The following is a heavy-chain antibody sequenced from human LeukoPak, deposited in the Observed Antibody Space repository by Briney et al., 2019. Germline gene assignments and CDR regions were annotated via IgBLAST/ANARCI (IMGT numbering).Heavy chain of an antibody. J-gene: IGHJ4*02. Sequence: GGSLRLSCAASGFTFSSYSMNWVRQAPGKGLEWVSYISSSSSTIYYADSVKGRFTISRDNAKNTLYLQMNSLRAEDTAVYYCARDRLGYCSGGSCFFDYWGQGTLVTVSS. CDR3: ARDRLGYCSGGSCFFDY. CDR1: GFTFSSYS. V-gene: IGHV3-48*01. D-gene: IGHD2-15*01. CDR2: ISSSSSTI.